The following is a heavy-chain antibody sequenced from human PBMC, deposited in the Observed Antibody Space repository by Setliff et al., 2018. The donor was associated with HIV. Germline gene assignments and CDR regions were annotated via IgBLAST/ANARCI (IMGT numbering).Heavy chain of an antibody. D-gene: IGHD6-19*01. J-gene: IGHJ2*01. CDR3: ARNGARRGLAVARGIWHFDM. CDR1: GFTFSSYA. V-gene: IGHV3-30*04. CDR2: IWYDGSNK. Sequence: PGESLKISCAASGFTFSSYAMHWVRQAPGKGLEWVALIWYDGSNKYYADSVKGRFTISRDNSKNTLYLQVNSLRAEDMAVYYCARNGARRGLAVARGIWHFDMWGRGTLVTVSS.